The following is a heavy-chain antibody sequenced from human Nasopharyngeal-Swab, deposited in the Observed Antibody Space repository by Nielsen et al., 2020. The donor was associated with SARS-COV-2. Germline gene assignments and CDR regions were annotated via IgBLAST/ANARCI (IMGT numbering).Heavy chain of an antibody. D-gene: IGHD3-22*01. J-gene: IGHJ4*02. CDR3: ARGQGPRHYYDSSGYYYDVLGRGYYFDY. Sequence: RQAPGKGLEWIGEINHSGSTNYNPSLKSRVTISVDTSKNQFSLKLSSVTAADTAEYYCARGQGPRHYYDSSGYYYDVLGRGYYFDYWGQGTLVTVSS. V-gene: IGHV4-34*01. CDR2: INHSGST.